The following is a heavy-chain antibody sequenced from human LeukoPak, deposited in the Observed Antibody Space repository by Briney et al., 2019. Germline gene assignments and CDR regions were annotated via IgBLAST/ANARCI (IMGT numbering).Heavy chain of an antibody. Sequence: AESLSLTCTVSGVSLSRYYLTWLRQAPGKGLEWVGYIYYTGSTSYNPSLKSRVTISVQTSKHQSSLKLSSVTAADTAVYYCARGLNRNDYAAYGSWGQGTLVAVSS. V-gene: IGHV4-59*01. CDR2: IYYTGST. D-gene: IGHD4-17*01. CDR3: ARGLNRNDYAAYGS. J-gene: IGHJ5*02. CDR1: GVSLSRYY.